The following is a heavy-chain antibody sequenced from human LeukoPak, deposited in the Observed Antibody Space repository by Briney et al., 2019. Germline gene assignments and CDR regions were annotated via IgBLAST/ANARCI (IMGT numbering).Heavy chain of an antibody. J-gene: IGHJ4*02. CDR3: AKDRVGALLYFDS. D-gene: IGHD1-26*01. CDR2: LSGGGDRT. V-gene: IGHV3-23*01. Sequence: GGSLRLSCAASGFTFNTYGMSWVRQAPGKGLEWLSALSGGGDRTYYADSVKGRFTISRDNSKNTLYLQMNSLRAEDTAVYSCAKDRVGALLYFDSWGQGILVTVSS. CDR1: GFTFNTYG.